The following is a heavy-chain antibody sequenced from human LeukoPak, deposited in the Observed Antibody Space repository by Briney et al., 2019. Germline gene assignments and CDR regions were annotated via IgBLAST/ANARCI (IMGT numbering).Heavy chain of an antibody. J-gene: IGHJ4*02. CDR3: AKASWVSSTDAVR. CDR2: IRGNGDT. V-gene: IGHV3-23*01. CDR1: GLSFSSFA. Sequence: GGSLRLSCAASGLSFSSFAMSWVRQGPARALEWVSSIRGNGDTFYADSVRGRFTLFSDSSTNTVYFQLNNLRVEDTAIYYCAKASWVSSTDAVRWGQGTLVTVSS. D-gene: IGHD3-16*01.